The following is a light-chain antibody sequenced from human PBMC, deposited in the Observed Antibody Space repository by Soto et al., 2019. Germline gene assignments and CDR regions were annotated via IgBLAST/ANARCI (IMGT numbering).Light chain of an antibody. Sequence: EIAVTQSPGTLCLSPGERATISCRATQSISSSYLAWYQQEPDQAPRLLLYGASSRDAGIPDRFSGSGSGTAVSLSISRLEAEDFAVYQYQHHGSSIFTFGGGTTVEIK. CDR2: GAS. CDR3: QHHGSSIFT. V-gene: IGKV3-20*01. J-gene: IGKJ4*01. CDR1: QSISSSY.